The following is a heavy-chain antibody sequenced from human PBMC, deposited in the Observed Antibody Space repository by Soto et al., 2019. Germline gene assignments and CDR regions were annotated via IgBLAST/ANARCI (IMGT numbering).Heavy chain of an antibody. D-gene: IGHD3-3*01. J-gene: IGHJ6*02. CDR2: ISSGGSLI. V-gene: IGHV3-11*01. CDR1: GFTFSDYY. CDR3: ARDRYDFWSGSQHYGMDV. Sequence: QVHLVESGGGLVKPGGSLRLSCAASGFTFSDYYMTWIRQAPGKGLEWVSYISSGGSLIYYADSVKGRFTISRDNAKNSLYLQMNSRRAEDTAVYYCARDRYDFWSGSQHYGMDVWGQGTTVTVSS.